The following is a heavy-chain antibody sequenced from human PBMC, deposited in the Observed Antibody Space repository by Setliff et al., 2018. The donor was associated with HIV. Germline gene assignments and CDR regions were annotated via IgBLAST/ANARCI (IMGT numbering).Heavy chain of an antibody. CDR3: ARDLETRTRTSLYYFDY. CDR2: IIPILGIA. CDR1: GGTFSSYA. Sequence: GASVKVSCKASGGTFSSYAISWVRQAPGQGLEWMGGIIPILGIANYAQKFRGRVTITADKSTSTAYMELSSLRSEDTAVYYCARDLETRTRTSLYYFDYWGQGTLVTVSS. V-gene: IGHV1-69*10. J-gene: IGHJ4*02.